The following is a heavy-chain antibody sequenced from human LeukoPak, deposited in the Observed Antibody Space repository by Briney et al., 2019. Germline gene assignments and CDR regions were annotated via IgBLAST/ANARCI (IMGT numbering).Heavy chain of an antibody. D-gene: IGHD3-3*02. CDR2: INPSGGST. V-gene: IGHV1-46*01. CDR3: ARKSAALYMDV. J-gene: IGHJ6*03. Sequence: GASVKVSCKASGYTFTSYYMHWVRQAPGQGLEWMGVINPSGGSTSYAQKFQGRVTMTRDTSTSTVYMELSSLRSEDTAVYYCARKSAALYMDVWGKGTTVTVSS. CDR1: GYTFTSYY.